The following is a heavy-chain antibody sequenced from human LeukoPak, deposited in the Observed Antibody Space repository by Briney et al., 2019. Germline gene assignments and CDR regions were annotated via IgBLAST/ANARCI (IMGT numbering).Heavy chain of an antibody. CDR3: ARDSPGSSRFYHYYGLDV. D-gene: IGHD6-6*01. Sequence: GGSLRLSCASARFVSSTYWGSWVRQPREEVLEWVANIKEDGSEKNYVASVKGRFPIYRDNAKNSLYLQTNRLRAGDTAVYYCARDSPGSSRFYHYYGLDVWGPGSTVTVSS. V-gene: IGHV3-7*05. CDR1: RFVSSTYW. CDR2: IKEDGSEK. J-gene: IGHJ6*02.